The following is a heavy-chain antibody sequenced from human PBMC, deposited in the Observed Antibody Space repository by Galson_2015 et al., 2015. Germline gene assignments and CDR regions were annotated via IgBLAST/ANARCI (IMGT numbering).Heavy chain of an antibody. Sequence: SLRLSCAASGFTFSDYYMSWLRQAPGKGLEWVSYISSSSSYTNYADSVKGRFTISRDNAKNSLYLQMNSLRAEDTAVYYCARGSGYDHRSYWYFDLWGRGTLVTVSS. CDR3: ARGSGYDHRSYWYFDL. D-gene: IGHD5-12*01. J-gene: IGHJ2*01. CDR1: GFTFSDYY. V-gene: IGHV3-11*05. CDR2: ISSSSSYT.